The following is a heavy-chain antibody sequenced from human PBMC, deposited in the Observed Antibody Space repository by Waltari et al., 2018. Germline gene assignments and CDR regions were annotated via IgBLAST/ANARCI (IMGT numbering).Heavy chain of an antibody. J-gene: IGHJ3*01. D-gene: IGHD3-9*01. CDR3: VRDRGGLTHFDWFLSV. V-gene: IGHV4-59*11. CDR1: GGTITGPH. Sequence: QVHLQESGPGLVKPSETLSLTCTVSGGTITGPHWGWVRQPPGMGLEWIGYMYYTGRVNFTPSFRGQITRSVDTSKNLFFLNLSSVTAADTAMYYCVRDRGGLTHFDWFLSVWGQGKMVLVSS. CDR2: MYYTGRV.